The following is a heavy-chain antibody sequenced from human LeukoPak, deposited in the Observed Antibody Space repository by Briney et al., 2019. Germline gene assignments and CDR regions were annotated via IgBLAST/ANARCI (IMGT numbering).Heavy chain of an antibody. CDR2: IYTGDTT. D-gene: IGHD6-6*01. V-gene: IGHV3-66*02. Sequence: PGGSLRLSCAVSGFTVSNNYMTWVRQAPGKGLEWVSVIYTGDTTYYADSVKGRFTISRDNSKNTVYLQMKSLRADDTAVYYCARWGSSVGFDYWGQGTLVTVSS. J-gene: IGHJ4*02. CDR1: GFTVSNNY. CDR3: ARWGSSVGFDY.